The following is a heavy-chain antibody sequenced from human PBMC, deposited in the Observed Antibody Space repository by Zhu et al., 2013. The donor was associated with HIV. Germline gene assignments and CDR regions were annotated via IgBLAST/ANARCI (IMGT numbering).Heavy chain of an antibody. CDR2: IIPIFHTA. CDR3: ARSPRDGYNRDAFDM. D-gene: IGHD5-12*01. CDR1: GGTFNSYAITYA. Sequence: QVQLVQSGTEVKKPGSSVKVSCKASGGTFNSYAITYAINWVRQAPGQGLEWMGRIIPIFHTANFAQKFQGRVTITADESTSTAYMELSSLISDDTAVYYCARSPRDGYNRDAFDMWGQGTMVTVSS. J-gene: IGHJ3*02. V-gene: IGHV1-69*18.